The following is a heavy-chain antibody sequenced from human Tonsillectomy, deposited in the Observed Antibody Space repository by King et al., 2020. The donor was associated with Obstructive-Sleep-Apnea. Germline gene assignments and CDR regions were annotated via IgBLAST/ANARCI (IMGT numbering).Heavy chain of an antibody. CDR3: ARPEEENSHIPYAFDI. J-gene: IGHJ3*02. Sequence: QLQESGPRLVKPSETLSLTCTVSGGSINIYFWSWIRQPPGKGLEWIAYIHYSGVTNYNPSLTSRVTISLDMSKNEFSLRLGSVTAADTAVYYCARPEEENSHIPYAFDIWGQGTKVTVSS. V-gene: IGHV4-59*08. CDR2: IHYSGVT. CDR1: GGSINIYF. D-gene: IGHD4-23*01.